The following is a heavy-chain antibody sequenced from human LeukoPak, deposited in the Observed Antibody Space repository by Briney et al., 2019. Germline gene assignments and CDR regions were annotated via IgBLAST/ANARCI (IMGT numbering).Heavy chain of an antibody. CDR1: GGSISSGGYY. D-gene: IGHD5-18*01. V-gene: IGHV4-31*03. Sequence: PSETLSLTCTVSGGSISSGGYYWSWIRQHPGKGLEWIGEINHSGSTNYNPSLKSRVTISVDTSKNQFSLKLSSVTAADTAVYYCARGGFIQEGGFDYWGQGTLVTVSS. CDR2: INHSGST. CDR3: ARGGFIQEGGFDY. J-gene: IGHJ4*02.